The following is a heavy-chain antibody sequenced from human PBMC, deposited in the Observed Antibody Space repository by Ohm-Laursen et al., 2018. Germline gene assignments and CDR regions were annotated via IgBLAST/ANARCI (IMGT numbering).Heavy chain of an antibody. CDR3: ARGPFGVDDYGMDV. CDR1: GYTFTSYG. J-gene: IGHJ6*02. CDR2: VSAYNGNT. V-gene: IGHV1-18*01. Sequence: ASVKVSCKASGYTFTSYGISWVRQAPGQGLEWMGWVSAYNGNTNYAQKLQGRVTMTTDTSTSTAYMELRSLRSDDTAVYYCARGPFGVDDYGMDVWGQGTTVTVSS. D-gene: IGHD3-3*01.